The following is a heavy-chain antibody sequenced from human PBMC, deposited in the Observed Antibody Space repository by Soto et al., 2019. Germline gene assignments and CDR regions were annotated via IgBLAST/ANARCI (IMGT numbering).Heavy chain of an antibody. J-gene: IGHJ4*02. CDR1: GFNFNDAY. V-gene: IGHV3-7*03. Sequence: EVQLVESGGGLVQPGGSLRLSCAASGFNFNDAYMTWVRLAPGEGLEWVASIKHDASEKNFVDSVRGRFTISRDNTERSVFLQMNSLRTDDTAVYYCAWGKGWLRFTSPSHWGQGTLVTVSS. CDR2: IKHDASEK. D-gene: IGHD5-12*01. CDR3: AWGKGWLRFTSPSH.